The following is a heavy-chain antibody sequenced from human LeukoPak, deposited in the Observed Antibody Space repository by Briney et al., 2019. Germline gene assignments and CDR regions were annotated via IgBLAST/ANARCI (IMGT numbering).Heavy chain of an antibody. J-gene: IGHJ4*02. V-gene: IGHV5-51*01. CDR2: IYPVDSDT. Sequence: GASLQISCKGSGYCFTSYWIGWGRQMPGKGLEWMGIIYPVDSDTRYSPSFQGQVTISADKSISTAYLQWSSLKASDTAMYYCARQRQQLVHIDYWGQGPLVTVSS. CDR1: GYCFTSYW. D-gene: IGHD6-13*01. CDR3: ARQRQQLVHIDY.